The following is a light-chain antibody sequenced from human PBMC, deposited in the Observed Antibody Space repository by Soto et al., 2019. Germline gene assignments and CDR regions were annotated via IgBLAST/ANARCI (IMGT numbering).Light chain of an antibody. CDR3: EQYSNWPPLYT. CDR2: VAS. CDR1: QSVSSY. Sequence: EIVMTQSPANLSVSPGERATLSCRASQSVSSYLAWYQQKPGLPPRLLIYVASTRATGIPDRFSGSGSGTDFTLTISSLQSADFAVYYCEQYSNWPPLYTFGRGTKLEIK. V-gene: IGKV3-15*01. J-gene: IGKJ2*01.